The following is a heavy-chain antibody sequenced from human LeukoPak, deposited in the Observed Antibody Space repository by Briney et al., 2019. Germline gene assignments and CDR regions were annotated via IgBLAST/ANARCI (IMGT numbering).Heavy chain of an antibody. CDR1: GFTFSSYS. D-gene: IGHD6-19*01. Sequence: GGSLILSCAASGFTFSSYSMNWVRQAPGKGLEWVSSISSSSSYIYYADSVKGRFTISRDNSKNTSYLQMNSLRAEDAAIYYCAMQYRSGWYDWGQGTQVTVSS. CDR3: AMQYRSGWYD. J-gene: IGHJ4*02. V-gene: IGHV3-21*04. CDR2: ISSSSSYI.